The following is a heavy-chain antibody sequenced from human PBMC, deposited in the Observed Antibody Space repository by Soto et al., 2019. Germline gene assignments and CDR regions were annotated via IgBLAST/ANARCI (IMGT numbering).Heavy chain of an antibody. CDR2: IYYSGST. V-gene: IGHV4-59*01. CDR3: ARATYYYYGMDV. CDR1: GGSISSYY. J-gene: IGHJ6*02. Sequence: SETLSLTCTVSGGSISSYYWSWIRQPPGKGLEWIGYIYYSGSTNYNPSLKSRVTISVDTSKNQFSLKLSSVTAADTAVYYCARATYYYYGMDVWGQGTTVTVSS.